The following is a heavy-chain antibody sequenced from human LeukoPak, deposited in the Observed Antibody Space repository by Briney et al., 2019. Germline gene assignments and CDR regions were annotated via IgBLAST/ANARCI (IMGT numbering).Heavy chain of an antibody. D-gene: IGHD3-3*01. CDR2: ISGTSSLI. Sequence: GGSLRPSCAASGFTFSTYSMNWVRQAPGKRLEWVSYISGTSSLIYYADSVKGRFTISRDNAKNSLYLQMNSLRDEDTAVYYCVRDQFFSFDYWGQGTLVTVSS. V-gene: IGHV3-48*02. CDR1: GFTFSTYS. CDR3: VRDQFFSFDY. J-gene: IGHJ4*02.